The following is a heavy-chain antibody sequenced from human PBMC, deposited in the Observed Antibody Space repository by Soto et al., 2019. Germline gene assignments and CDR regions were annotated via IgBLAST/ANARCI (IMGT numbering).Heavy chain of an antibody. J-gene: IGHJ6*02. CDR3: ARDHCTNGVCPNYYYYYGMDV. V-gene: IGHV1-18*01. CDR2: ISAYNGNT. CDR1: GYTFTSYG. D-gene: IGHD2-8*01. Sequence: ASVKVSCKASGYTFTSYGISWVRQAPGQGLEWMGWISAYNGNTNYAQKLQGRVTMTTDTSTSTAYMELRSLRSDDTAVYYCARDHCTNGVCPNYYYYYGMDVWGQGTMVTVSS.